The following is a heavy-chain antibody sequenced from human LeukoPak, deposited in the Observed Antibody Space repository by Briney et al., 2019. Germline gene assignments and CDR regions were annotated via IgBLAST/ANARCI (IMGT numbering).Heavy chain of an antibody. J-gene: IGHJ5*02. CDR1: GFTFSSYT. CDR3: ARDGTTAMTSNWFDP. D-gene: IGHD5-18*01. V-gene: IGHV3-21*01. CDR2: ISSSSSYI. Sequence: PGGSLRLSCAASGFTFSSYTMNWVRQAPGKGLEWVSSISSSSSYIYYADSVKGRFTISRDNAKNSLYLQMNSLRAEDAAVYYCARDGTTAMTSNWFDPWGQGTLVTVFS.